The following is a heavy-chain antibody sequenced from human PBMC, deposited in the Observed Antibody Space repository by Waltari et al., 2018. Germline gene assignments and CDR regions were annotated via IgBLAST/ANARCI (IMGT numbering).Heavy chain of an antibody. D-gene: IGHD3-3*01. CDR2: IYTSGST. J-gene: IGHJ4*02. CDR3: ARFVTIFGVVI. V-gene: IGHV4-61*02. CDR1: GGSIRRGSYH. Sequence: QVQLQESGPGLVKPSQTLSLTCTVFGGSIRRGSYHWPWIRQPAGKGLEWIGRIYTSGSTNYNPSLKSRVTISVDTSKNQFSLKLSSVTAADTAVYYCARFVTIFGVVIWGQGTLVTVSS.